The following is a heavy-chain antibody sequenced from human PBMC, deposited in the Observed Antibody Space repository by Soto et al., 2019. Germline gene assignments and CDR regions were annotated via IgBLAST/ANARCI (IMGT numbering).Heavy chain of an antibody. V-gene: IGHV3-30*04. Sequence: QVQLVESGGGVVQPGTSLRLSCTTSGFTFSSYAMHWVRQAPGKGLEWVAVVSSEGNTKFYAESVTGRFTITNDNSKNTLYLQMDSLRADYTAVYFCARPRIPDPSTPVDYWSQGTLVTVSS. CDR1: GFTFSSYA. D-gene: IGHD6-13*01. CDR2: VSSEGNTK. J-gene: IGHJ4*02. CDR3: ARPRIPDPSTPVDY.